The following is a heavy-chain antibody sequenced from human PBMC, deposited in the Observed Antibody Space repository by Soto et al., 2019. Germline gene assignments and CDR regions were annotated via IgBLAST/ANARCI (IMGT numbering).Heavy chain of an antibody. D-gene: IGHD2-15*01. V-gene: IGHV4-34*01. Sequence: SETLSLTCAVYGGSFSGYYWSWIRQPPGKGLEWIGEINHSGSTNYSPSLKSRVTISVDTSKNQFSLKLSSVTAADTAVYYCARGSLYCSGGSCYPLDYWGQGTLVTVSS. J-gene: IGHJ4*02. CDR2: INHSGST. CDR3: ARGSLYCSGGSCYPLDY. CDR1: GGSFSGYY.